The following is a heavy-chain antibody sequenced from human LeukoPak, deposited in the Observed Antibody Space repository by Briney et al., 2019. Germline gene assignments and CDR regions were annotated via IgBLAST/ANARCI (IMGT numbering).Heavy chain of an antibody. J-gene: IGHJ6*03. D-gene: IGHD2-15*01. V-gene: IGHV4-59*01. CDR3: ARSVEGYCSGGSCYSYYYYMDV. CDR2: IYYSGST. Sequence: SETLSLTCTVSGGSISSYYWSWIRQPPGKGLEWIGYIYYSGSTSYNPSLKSRVTISVDTSKNQFSLKLSSVTAADTAVYYCARSVEGYCSGGSCYSYYYYMDVWGKGTTVTVSS. CDR1: GGSISSYY.